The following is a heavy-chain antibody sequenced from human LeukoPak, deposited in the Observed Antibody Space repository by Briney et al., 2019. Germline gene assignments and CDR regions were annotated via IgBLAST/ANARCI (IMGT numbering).Heavy chain of an antibody. J-gene: IGHJ4*02. CDR1: GGSFSGYY. D-gene: IGHD6-13*01. CDR3: ARDGYSSSLSPIGGFDY. CDR2: INHSGST. V-gene: IGHV4-34*01. Sequence: PSETLSLTCAVYGGSFSGYYWSWIRQPPGKGLEWIGEINHSGSTNYNPSLKSRVTISVDTSKNQFSLKLSSVTAADTAVYYCARDGYSSSLSPIGGFDYWGQGTLVTVSS.